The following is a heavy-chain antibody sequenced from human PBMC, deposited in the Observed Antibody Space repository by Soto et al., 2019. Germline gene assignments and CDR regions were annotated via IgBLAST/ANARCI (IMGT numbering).Heavy chain of an antibody. CDR2: INSDGSST. D-gene: IGHD2-8*01. V-gene: IGHV3-74*01. CDR3: ARSANVDLYGMDV. CDR1: GFTFSTYW. J-gene: IGHJ6*02. Sequence: GGSLRLSCAASGFTFSTYWMHWVRQAPGKGLVWVSHINSDGSSTTIADSVKGRFTISADKSISTAYLQWSSLKASDTAMYYCARSANVDLYGMDVWGQGTTVTVSS.